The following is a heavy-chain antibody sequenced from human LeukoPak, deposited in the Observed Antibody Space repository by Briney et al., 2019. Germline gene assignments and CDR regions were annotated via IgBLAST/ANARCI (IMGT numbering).Heavy chain of an antibody. CDR2: THPSGNT. J-gene: IGHJ5*02. CDR1: GGSNNSYY. Sequence: SETLSLSCTVSGGSNNSYYWSWIRQPPGKGLEWIGYTHPSGNTNYSPSLKSRVTISIDMSRNQFSLKLSSVTAADTAVYYCARKAPKKGWIDPWGQGTLVTVSS. V-gene: IGHV4-4*09. CDR3: ARKAPKKGWIDP.